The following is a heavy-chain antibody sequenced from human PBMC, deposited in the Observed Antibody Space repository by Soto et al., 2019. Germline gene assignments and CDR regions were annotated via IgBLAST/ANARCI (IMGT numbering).Heavy chain of an antibody. CDR3: ARDRDPMTTVTEIGC. V-gene: IGHV3-33*01. D-gene: IGHD4-17*01. J-gene: IGHJ4*02. CDR1: GFTFSNYG. CDR2: IWHDGSNK. Sequence: HPGGSLRLSCAASGFTFSNYGMHWVRQAPGKGLEWVAVIWHDGSNKYYGDSAKGRFTISRDNSKNTLYLQMNSLRGEDMAVYYCARDRDPMTTVTEIGCWGQGTLVTVSS.